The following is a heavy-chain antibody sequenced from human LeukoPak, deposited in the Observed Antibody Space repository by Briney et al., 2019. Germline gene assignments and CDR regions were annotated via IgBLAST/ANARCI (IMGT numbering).Heavy chain of an antibody. D-gene: IGHD2-2*01. CDR1: GGSFSGYY. CDR3: ARVLNIVVVPAATYRRHPNCGGDCYFDY. Sequence: PSETLSLTCAVYGGSFSGYYWSWIRQPPGKGLEWIGEINHSGSTNYNPSLKSRVTISVDTSKNQFSLKLSSVTAADTAVYYCARVLNIVVVPAATYRRHPNCGGDCYFDYWGQGTLVTVSS. V-gene: IGHV4-34*01. CDR2: INHSGST. J-gene: IGHJ4*02.